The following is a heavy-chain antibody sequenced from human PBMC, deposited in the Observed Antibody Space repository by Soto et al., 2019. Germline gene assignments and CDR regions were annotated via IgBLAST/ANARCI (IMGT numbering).Heavy chain of an antibody. J-gene: IGHJ6*02. D-gene: IGHD3-10*01. CDR2: LYNAGSP. CDR3: AREYLWFRDNLGYYHRGLDV. V-gene: IGHV4-61*08. Sequence: QVQLQESGPGLVKPSEPLSLPCSVSGGSVGRGEYYWNWIQQRPGKGLEWIGYLYNAGSPNYNPSPKSRLTISGGASKTQFSLKLNSVTAADRAVYYGAREYLWFRDNLGYYHRGLDVWGPGTTVTVSS. CDR1: GGSVGRGEYY.